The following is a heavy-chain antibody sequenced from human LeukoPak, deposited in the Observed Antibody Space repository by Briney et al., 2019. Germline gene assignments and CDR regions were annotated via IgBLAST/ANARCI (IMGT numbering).Heavy chain of an antibody. CDR1: GFTLCIVG. J-gene: IGHJ6*02. CDR2: ISYDGSNK. Sequence: SGRSLRLSCAPSGFTLCIVGMHWVRHAPGKGLEWVAVISYDGSNKYYADSVKGRFTISRENSKNTLYLQMNSLRAEDTAFYYGAKEESGYDSRYYGMDVWGQGGTVTVSS. CDR3: AKEESGYDSRYYGMDV. D-gene: IGHD5-12*01. V-gene: IGHV3-30*18.